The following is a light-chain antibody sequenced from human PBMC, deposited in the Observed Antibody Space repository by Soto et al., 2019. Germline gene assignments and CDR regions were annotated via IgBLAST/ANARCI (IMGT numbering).Light chain of an antibody. Sequence: QPVLTQSPSASASLGASVKLTCTLSSGHSSYAIAWHQQQPEKGPRYLMKLNSDGSHSKGDGIPDRFSGSSSGAERYLTISILQSEDEADYYCQTWDTGIQVFGGGTKLTVL. CDR1: SGHSSYA. CDR2: LNSDGSH. CDR3: QTWDTGIQV. J-gene: IGLJ3*02. V-gene: IGLV4-69*01.